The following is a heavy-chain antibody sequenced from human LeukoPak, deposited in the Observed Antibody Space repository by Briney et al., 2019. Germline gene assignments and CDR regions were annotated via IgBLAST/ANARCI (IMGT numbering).Heavy chain of an antibody. CDR2: VNPSGNT. J-gene: IGHJ4*02. CDR1: GGSISSSNW. V-gene: IGHV4-4*02. D-gene: IGHD3-3*01. CDR3: ASLIYYDFWSGNS. Sequence: SGTLSLTCAVSGGSISSSNWWSWVRQPPGKGLEWIGEVNPSGNTNYNPSLNSRVTISLDTSKNQFSLKLTSLTAADTAVYYCASLIYYDFWSGNSWGQGTLVTVSS.